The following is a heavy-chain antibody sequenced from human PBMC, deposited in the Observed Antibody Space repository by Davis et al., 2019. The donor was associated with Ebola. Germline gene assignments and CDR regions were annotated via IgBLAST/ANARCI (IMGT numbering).Heavy chain of an antibody. J-gene: IGHJ4*02. CDR2: IYYSGST. V-gene: IGHV4-59*12. Sequence: PGGSLRLSCTVSGGSISSYYWSWIRQPPGKGLEWIGYIYYSGSTNYNPSLKSRVTISVDTSKNQFSLKLSSVTAADTAVYYCARDSGTATDYWGQGTLVTVSS. CDR3: ARDSGTATDY. D-gene: IGHD5-18*01. CDR1: GGSISSYY.